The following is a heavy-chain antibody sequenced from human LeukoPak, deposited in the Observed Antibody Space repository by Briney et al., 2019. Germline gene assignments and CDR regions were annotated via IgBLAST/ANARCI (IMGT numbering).Heavy chain of an antibody. D-gene: IGHD3-10*01. J-gene: IGHJ6*03. CDR1: GYTFTSYG. V-gene: IGHV1-18*01. Sequence: ASVKVSCKASGYTFTSYGLSWVRQAPGQGLEWMGWISAYNGNTNYAQKLQGRVTMTTDTSTSTAYMELRSLRSDDTAVYYCARGSGSGSYYYYYMDVWGKGTTVTVSS. CDR3: ARGSGSGSYYYYYMDV. CDR2: ISAYNGNT.